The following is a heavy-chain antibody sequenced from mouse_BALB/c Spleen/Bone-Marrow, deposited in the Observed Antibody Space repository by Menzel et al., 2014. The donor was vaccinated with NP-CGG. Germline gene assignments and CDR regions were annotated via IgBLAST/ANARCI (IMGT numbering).Heavy chain of an antibody. Sequence: VMLVESGAELARPGASVKMSCKASGYTFTNYTMHWVKQRPGQGLEWIGYINPSSGYTNYNQKFKDTATLTADKSSSTAYMQLSSLTSADSAVYCCARGKTGFYGMDYWGQGASVTVSS. CDR1: GYTFTNYT. J-gene: IGHJ4*01. V-gene: IGHV1-4*01. CDR2: INPSSGYT. CDR3: ARGKTGFYGMDY. D-gene: IGHD4-1*01.